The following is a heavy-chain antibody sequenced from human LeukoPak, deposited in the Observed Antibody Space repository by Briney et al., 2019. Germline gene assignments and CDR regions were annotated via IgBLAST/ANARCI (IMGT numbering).Heavy chain of an antibody. D-gene: IGHD3-10*01. CDR3: AKVANYYYGSESYYFFEH. CDR1: GYTFTNYG. V-gene: IGHV1-18*01. J-gene: IGHJ4*02. Sequence: ASVKVSCKASGYTFTNYGISRVRQAPGQGLEWMGWISPYNDNTNYAQKLQGRVTLTTDTSTSTSYMELRSLRSDDTAVYYCAKVANYYYGSESYYFFEHWGQGTPVTASS. CDR2: ISPYNDNT.